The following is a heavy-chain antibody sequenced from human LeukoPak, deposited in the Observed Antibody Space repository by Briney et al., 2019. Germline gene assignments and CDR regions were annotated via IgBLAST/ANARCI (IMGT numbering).Heavy chain of an antibody. Sequence: GGSLRLSCAASGFTFNSYAVHWVRQAPGKGLEWVAVISYDGSNNFYAASVKGRFTISRDNSKNTLYLQMNSLRAEDTALYFCARDRRYCSGGSCYFDYFFDYWGQGTLVTVSS. V-gene: IGHV3-30-3*01. D-gene: IGHD2-15*01. J-gene: IGHJ4*02. CDR2: ISYDGSNN. CDR1: GFTFNSYA. CDR3: ARDRRYCSGGSCYFDYFFDY.